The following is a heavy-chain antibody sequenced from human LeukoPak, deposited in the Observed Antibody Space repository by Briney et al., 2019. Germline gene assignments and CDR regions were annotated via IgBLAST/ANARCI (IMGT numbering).Heavy chain of an antibody. Sequence: SETLSLTCADYGGSLSGYYWSWIRQPPGKGLEWIGEINHSGSTNYNPSLKSRVTISVDTSKNQFSLKLSSVTAADTAVYYCARGSGITMVRGVIINWFDPWGQGTLVTVSS. CDR3: ARGSGITMVRGVIINWFDP. CDR1: GGSLSGYY. D-gene: IGHD3-10*01. J-gene: IGHJ5*02. V-gene: IGHV4-34*01. CDR2: INHSGST.